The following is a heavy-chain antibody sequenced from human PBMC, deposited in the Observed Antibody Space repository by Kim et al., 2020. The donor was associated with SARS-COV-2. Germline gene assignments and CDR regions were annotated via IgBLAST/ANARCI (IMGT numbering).Heavy chain of an antibody. CDR3: ARDGLSIAVAGIYYYYGMDV. D-gene: IGHD6-19*01. CDR2: IIPIFGKA. J-gene: IGHJ6*02. Sequence: SVKVSCKASGGTFSSYAISWVRQAPGQGLEWMGGIIPIFGKANYAQKFQGRVTITADESTSTAYMELSSLRSEDTAVYYCARDGLSIAVAGIYYYYGMDVWGQGTTVTVSS. CDR1: GGTFSSYA. V-gene: IGHV1-69*13.